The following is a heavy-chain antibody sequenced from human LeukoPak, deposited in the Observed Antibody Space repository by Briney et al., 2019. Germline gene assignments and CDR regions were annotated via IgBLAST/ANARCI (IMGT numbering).Heavy chain of an antibody. CDR2: IESNGNEK. CDR1: GFTFNEYA. Sequence: PGASLRLSCAVSGFTFNEYAMNWVRQAPGKGLEWVASIESNGNEKYSSDSLKGRFTISRDNSKNTLYLQMNTVRPEDTALFYCARGVTSWPQGPYHFDYWGQGILITVSS. D-gene: IGHD2-2*01. CDR3: ARGVTSWPQGPYHFDY. V-gene: IGHV3-30*02. J-gene: IGHJ4*02.